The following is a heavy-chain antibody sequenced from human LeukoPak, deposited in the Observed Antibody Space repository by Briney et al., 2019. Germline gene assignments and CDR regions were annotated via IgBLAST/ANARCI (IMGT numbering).Heavy chain of an antibody. CDR1: VDSVSSNSAA. Sequence: SQTLSLTCAISVDSVSSNSAAWNWIRQSPSRGLEWLGRTYYRSKWYNDYAVSVKSRITINPDTSKNQFSLQLNSVTPEDTAVYYCARDIVVVVAATLYYYYGMDVWGQGTTVTVSS. J-gene: IGHJ6*02. CDR3: ARDIVVVVAATLYYYYGMDV. CDR2: TYYRSKWYN. D-gene: IGHD2-15*01. V-gene: IGHV6-1*01.